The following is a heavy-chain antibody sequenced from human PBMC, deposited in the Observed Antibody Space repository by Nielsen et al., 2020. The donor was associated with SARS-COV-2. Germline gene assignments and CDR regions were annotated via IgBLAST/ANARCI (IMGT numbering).Heavy chain of an antibody. J-gene: IGHJ6*02. Sequence: GGSLRLSCAASGFTFSRHWMHWVRQAPGKGLVWVSRINSDGSSTIYADSVKGRFTISRDYAKNTLYLQMNSLRAEDTAVYYCARDSWDIVVVPGATGRLPSDAYYYGMDVWGQGTTVTVSS. CDR3: ARDSWDIVVVPGATGRLPSDAYYYGMDV. CDR2: INSDGSST. V-gene: IGHV3-74*01. D-gene: IGHD2-2*01. CDR1: GFTFSRHW.